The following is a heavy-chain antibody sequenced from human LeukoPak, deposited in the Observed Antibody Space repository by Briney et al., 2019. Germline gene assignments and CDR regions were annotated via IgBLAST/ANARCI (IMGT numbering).Heavy chain of an antibody. V-gene: IGHV3-30*04. CDR2: ISYDGSNK. Sequence: PGGSLRLSCAASGFTFSSYAMHWVRQAPGKGLEWVAVISYDGSNKYYAGSVKGRFTISRDNSKNTLYLQMNSLRAEDTAVYYCARDCSSTSCYDDAFDIWGQGTMVTVSS. CDR1: GFTFSSYA. D-gene: IGHD2-2*01. J-gene: IGHJ3*02. CDR3: ARDCSSTSCYDDAFDI.